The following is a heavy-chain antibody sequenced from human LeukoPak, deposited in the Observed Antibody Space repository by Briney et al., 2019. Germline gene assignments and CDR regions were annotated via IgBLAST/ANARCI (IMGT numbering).Heavy chain of an antibody. Sequence: GGSLRLSCAASGFTFSSYAMSWVRQAPGKGLEWVSAISGSGVSTYYADSVKGRFTISRDNSKNTLHLQMNSLRPEDTAVYYCAKQAGPSYYYCMDVWGKGTTVTVSS. CDR2: ISGSGVST. V-gene: IGHV3-23*01. CDR1: GFTFSSYA. J-gene: IGHJ6*03. CDR3: AKQAGPSYYYCMDV.